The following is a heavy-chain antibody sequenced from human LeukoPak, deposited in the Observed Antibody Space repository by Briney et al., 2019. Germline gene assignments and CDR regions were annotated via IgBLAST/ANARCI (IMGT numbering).Heavy chain of an antibody. CDR3: ARGGTYYYYYGMDV. V-gene: IGHV3-7*03. Sequence: PGGSLRLSCAASGFTFNNYWMSWVRQAPGKGLEWVANIRPDGSEKYYMDSVKGRFTISRDNAENSMYLQINSLRAEDTAVYYCARGGTYYYYYGMDVWGQGTTVTVSS. J-gene: IGHJ6*02. D-gene: IGHD1-1*01. CDR1: GFTFNNYW. CDR2: IRPDGSEK.